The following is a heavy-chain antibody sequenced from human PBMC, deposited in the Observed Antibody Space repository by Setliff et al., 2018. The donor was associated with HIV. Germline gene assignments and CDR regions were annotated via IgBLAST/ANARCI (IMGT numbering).Heavy chain of an antibody. V-gene: IGHV4-4*07. CDR2: IYASGST. Sequence: SETLSLTCTVSGGSISSHYWSWIRQPAGKGLEWIGHIYASGSTNYNPSLKSRVTMSVDTSKNQFSLKLNSLIAADTAVYYCARLEVWGDGYNFADYWGQGTLVTVSS. J-gene: IGHJ4*02. CDR3: ARLEVWGDGYNFADY. D-gene: IGHD5-12*01. CDR1: GGSISSHY.